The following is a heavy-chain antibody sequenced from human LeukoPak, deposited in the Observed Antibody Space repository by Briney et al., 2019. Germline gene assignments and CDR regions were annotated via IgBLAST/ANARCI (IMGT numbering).Heavy chain of an antibody. CDR2: IYSTGHT. D-gene: IGHD1-7*01. V-gene: IGHV3-66*01. J-gene: IGHJ4*02. CDR1: GFTVSSDF. CDR3: AGDVNYDHHY. Sequence: GGSLRLSCAASGFTVSSDFMSWVRQAPGKGLEWISVIYSTGHTYYADSVKDRFTISRDNSKNTLYLQMNTLRAEDTAVYYCAGDVNYDHHYWGQGTLVTVSS.